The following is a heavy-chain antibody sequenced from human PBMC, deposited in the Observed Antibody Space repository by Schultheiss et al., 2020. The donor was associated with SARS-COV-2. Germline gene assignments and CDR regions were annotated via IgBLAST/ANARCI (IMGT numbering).Heavy chain of an antibody. D-gene: IGHD6-19*01. CDR1: GFTVSSNY. J-gene: IGHJ3*01. CDR2: IYSGGST. V-gene: IGHV3-53*01. Sequence: GESLKISCAASGFTVSSNYMSWVRQAPGKGLEWVSVIYSGGSTYYADSVKGRFTISRDNSKNTLYLQMNSLRAEDTAVYYCARDLAGQWLKFWGQGTMVTVSS. CDR3: ARDLAGQWLKF.